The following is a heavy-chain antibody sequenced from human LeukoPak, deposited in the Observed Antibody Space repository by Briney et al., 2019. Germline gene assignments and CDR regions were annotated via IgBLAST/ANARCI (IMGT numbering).Heavy chain of an antibody. CDR2: INPNSGGT. CDR3: ARVRVIMVRGPIRGFDY. Sequence: ASVKVSCKASGYTFTGYYMHWVRQAPGQGLEWMGWINPNSGGTNYAQKFQGRVTMTRDTSISTAYMELSRLRSDDTAVYYCARVRVIMVRGPIRGFDYWGQGTLVTVSS. J-gene: IGHJ4*02. V-gene: IGHV1-2*02. CDR1: GYTFTGYY. D-gene: IGHD3-10*01.